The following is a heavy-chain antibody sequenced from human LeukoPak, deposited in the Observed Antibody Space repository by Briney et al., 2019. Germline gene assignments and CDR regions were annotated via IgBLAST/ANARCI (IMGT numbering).Heavy chain of an antibody. CDR3: ASSGIAVTGNNWFDP. J-gene: IGHJ5*02. V-gene: IGHV4-34*01. D-gene: IGHD6-19*01. Sequence: SETLSLNCAVYGGSFSGYYWSWIRQPPGKGLEWIGEINHSGSTNYNPSLKSRVTISVDTSKNQFSLKLSSVTAADTAVYYCASSGIAVTGNNWFDPWGQGTLVTVSS. CDR2: INHSGST. CDR1: GGSFSGYY.